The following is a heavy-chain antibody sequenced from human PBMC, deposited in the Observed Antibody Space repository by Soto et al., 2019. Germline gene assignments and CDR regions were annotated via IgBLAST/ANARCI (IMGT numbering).Heavy chain of an antibody. Sequence: SETLSLTCTVSGASIGDGGFSWSWIRQSPGKGLEWIGYISHLENTYLHPSFKSRLTMSIDRTRNQFSLKLSSVTAADMAVYYCARGGGYDSFDYWGQGVLVTVSS. D-gene: IGHD5-12*01. CDR3: ARGGGYDSFDY. V-gene: IGHV4-30-2*06. CDR1: GASIGDGGFS. CDR2: ISHLENT. J-gene: IGHJ4*02.